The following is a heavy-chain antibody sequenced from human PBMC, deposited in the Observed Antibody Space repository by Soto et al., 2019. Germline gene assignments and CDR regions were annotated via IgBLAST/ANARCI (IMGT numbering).Heavy chain of an antibody. J-gene: IGHJ4*02. V-gene: IGHV1-58*01. D-gene: IGHD5-12*01. CDR2: IVVGSGTT. CDR1: GLTFSSSA. CDR3: AAPPNRDAYNYGY. Sequence: SVKVSCKASGLTFSSSAVQWVRQARGQRLEWIGWIVVGSGTTKYSQQFQERVTITRDMSTSTAYMELSSLRSEDTAVYYCAAPPNRDAYNYGYWGQETLVTV.